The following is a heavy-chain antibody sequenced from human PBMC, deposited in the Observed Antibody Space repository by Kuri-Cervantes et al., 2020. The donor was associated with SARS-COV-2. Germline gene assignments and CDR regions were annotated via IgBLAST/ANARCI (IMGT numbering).Heavy chain of an antibody. Sequence: SETLSLTCAVSGYSISSGYYWGWIRQPPGKGLEWIGSIYHSGSTYYNPSLKSRVTISVDTSKNQFSLKLNSVTAADTAVYYCTRERYQLLSIHIFDIWGQGTMVTVSS. CDR3: TRERYQLLSIHIFDI. CDR2: IYHSGST. CDR1: GYSISSGYY. V-gene: IGHV4-38-2*02. J-gene: IGHJ3*02. D-gene: IGHD2-2*01.